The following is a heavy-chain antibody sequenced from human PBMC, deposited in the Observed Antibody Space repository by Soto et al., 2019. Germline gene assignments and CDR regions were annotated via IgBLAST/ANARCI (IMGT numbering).Heavy chain of an antibody. CDR2: MNPNSGNT. V-gene: IGHV1-8*01. CDR3: ARPRRNYYGMDV. J-gene: IGHJ6*02. Sequence: QVQLVQSGAEVKQPGASVKVSCKASGYTFTSYDINWVRQATGQGLEWMGWMNPNSGNTGYVQKLQGRVTMTRNSSVSTAYMELSSLRSDDTAVYYCARPRRNYYGMDVWGQGTTVTVSS. CDR1: GYTFTSYD.